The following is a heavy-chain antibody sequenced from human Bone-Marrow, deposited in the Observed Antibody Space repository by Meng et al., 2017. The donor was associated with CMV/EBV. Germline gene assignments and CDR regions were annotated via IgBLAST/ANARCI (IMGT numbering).Heavy chain of an antibody. CDR3: ARAVVVPAAILIFDAFDI. CDR2: IIPIFGTA. J-gene: IGHJ3*02. CDR1: GGTFSSYA. V-gene: IGHV1-69*05. D-gene: IGHD2-2*01. Sequence: SVKVSCKASGGTFSSYAISWVRQAPGQGLVWMGGIIPIFGTANYAQKFQGRVTITTDESTSTAYMELSSLRSEDTAVYYCARAVVVPAAILIFDAFDIWGQGIMVTVSS.